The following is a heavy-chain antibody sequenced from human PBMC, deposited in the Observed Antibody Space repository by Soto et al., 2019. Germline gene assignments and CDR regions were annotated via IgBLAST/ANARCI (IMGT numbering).Heavy chain of an antibody. V-gene: IGHV3-23*01. CDR1: GFTFNNYA. CDR3: GRCAGEKCARITVFGLVGEGFDY. D-gene: IGHD3-3*01. J-gene: IGHJ4*02. CDR2: ISDSGGST. Sequence: EVQLLESGGGLVQPGGSLRLSCAASGFTFNNYAMSWVRQAPGKGLEWVSPISDSGGSTYYGDSVKGRFTISRDNSKNTVYVQMDSVRAEDTAVYYCGRCAGEKCARITVFGLVGEGFDYWGQGTLVTVSS.